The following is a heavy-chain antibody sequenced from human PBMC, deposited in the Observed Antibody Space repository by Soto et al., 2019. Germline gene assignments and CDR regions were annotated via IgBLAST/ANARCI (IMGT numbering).Heavy chain of an antibody. CDR2: INPTSGGT. Sequence: WASVKVSCKTSGYTFAAYYIHWIRQAPGQGLEWMGWINPTSGGTVYAQNFQDRVTMTRDTSISTAYMELRRLNSDDTAVYYCARDPDYGDYWGYFFDSWGQGTPVTVS. V-gene: IGHV1-2*02. CDR3: ARDPDYGDYWGYFFDS. J-gene: IGHJ4*02. D-gene: IGHD4-17*01. CDR1: GYTFAAYY.